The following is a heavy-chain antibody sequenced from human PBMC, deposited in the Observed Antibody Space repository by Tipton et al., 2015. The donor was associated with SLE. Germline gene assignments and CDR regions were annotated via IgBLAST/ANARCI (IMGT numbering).Heavy chain of an antibody. J-gene: IGHJ4*02. CDR3: ARHLLRVITFGGVGYFDY. Sequence: GMVKPSETLSLTCAVYGGSFSSSSYFWGWIRQPPGKGLEWIGSIYHSGGTYYNPSLKSRVTISVNTSKNHFSLKLTPVTAADTAVYYCARHLLRVITFGGVGYFDYWGQGTVVTVSS. CDR1: GGSFSSSSYF. D-gene: IGHD3-16*01. CDR2: IYHSGGT. V-gene: IGHV4-39*01.